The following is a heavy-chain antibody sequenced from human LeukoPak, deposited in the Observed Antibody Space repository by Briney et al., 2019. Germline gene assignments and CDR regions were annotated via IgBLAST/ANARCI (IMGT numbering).Heavy chain of an antibody. CDR3: ARGNRDSSSFYYYYGMGV. CDR1: GFTFDDYA. CDR2: ISWDSRNI. V-gene: IGHV3-9*01. Sequence: GRSLRLSCAASGFTFDDYAMFWVRQAPGKGLEWVSGISWDSRNIGYAASVKGRFTISRDNGENSLYLQMKSLRPEDTAFYYCARGNRDSSSFYYYYGMGVWGQGTTVTVSS. D-gene: IGHD6-13*01. J-gene: IGHJ6*02.